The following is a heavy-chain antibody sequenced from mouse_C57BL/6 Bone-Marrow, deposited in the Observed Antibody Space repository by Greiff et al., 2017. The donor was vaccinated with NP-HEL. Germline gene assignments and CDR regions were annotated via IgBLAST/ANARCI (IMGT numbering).Heavy chain of an antibody. V-gene: IGHV1-15*01. D-gene: IGHD1-1*01. CDR2: IDPETGGT. CDR3: TRVYYYGSSYCDY. Sequence: QVQLQQSGAELVRPGASVTLSCKASGYTFTDYEMHWVKQTPVHGLEWIGAIDPETGGTAYNQKFKGKAILTADKSSSTAYMELRSLTSEDSAVYYCTRVYYYGSSYCDYWGQGTTLTVSS. J-gene: IGHJ2*01. CDR1: GYTFTDYE.